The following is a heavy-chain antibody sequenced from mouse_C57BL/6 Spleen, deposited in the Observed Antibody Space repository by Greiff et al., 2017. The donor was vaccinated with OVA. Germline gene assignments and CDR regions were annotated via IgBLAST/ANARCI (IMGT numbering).Heavy chain of an antibody. CDR3: ARWGITTVVFDY. CDR1: GYAFTRSW. D-gene: IGHD1-1*01. V-gene: IGHV1-80*01. Sequence: VQLHPSVASLVKPGASVKLSFQASGYAFTRSWLHWVTQRPGPGLSWIGQIYPGDGDTNYNGKFKGKATLTADKSSSTAYMQLSSLTSEDSAVYFCARWGITTVVFDYWGQGTTLTVSS. CDR2: IYPGDGDT. J-gene: IGHJ2*01.